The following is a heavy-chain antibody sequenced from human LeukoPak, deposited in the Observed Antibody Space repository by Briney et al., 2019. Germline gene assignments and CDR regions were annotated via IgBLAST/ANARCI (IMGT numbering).Heavy chain of an antibody. D-gene: IGHD3-22*01. V-gene: IGHV3-74*01. Sequence: PGGSLRLSCAASGFTFSSYAMSWVRQAPGKGLVWVSRINSDGSSTSYADSVKGRFTISRDNAKNTLYLQMNSLRAEDTAVYYCARADSSGLKYYFDYWGQGTLVTVSS. CDR3: ARADSSGLKYYFDY. CDR1: GFTFSSYA. J-gene: IGHJ4*02. CDR2: INSDGSST.